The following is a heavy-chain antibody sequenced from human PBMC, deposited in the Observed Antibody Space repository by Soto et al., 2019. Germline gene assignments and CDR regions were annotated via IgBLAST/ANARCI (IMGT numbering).Heavy chain of an antibody. CDR3: AKAWYGDHDDYYAMDV. CDR1: GFTFSSYA. Sequence: EVQLLESGGGLVQPGESLRLSCAASGFTFSSYAMSWVRQAPGKGLEWVSTISGSGGSTFYADSVKGRFTISRDNSKNTLYLQMNSLRAEDKAVYYCAKAWYGDHDDYYAMDVCGQGTTVTFAS. D-gene: IGHD4-17*01. V-gene: IGHV3-23*01. CDR2: ISGSGGST. J-gene: IGHJ6*01.